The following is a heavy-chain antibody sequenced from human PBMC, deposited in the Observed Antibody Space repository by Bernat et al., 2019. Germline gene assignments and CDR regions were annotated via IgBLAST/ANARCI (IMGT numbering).Heavy chain of an antibody. J-gene: IGHJ6*02. CDR3: AREGMMYGIGYGLDV. V-gene: IGHV3-7*03. CDR2: IKEDGSEI. CDR1: GFTFSAYW. Sequence: EVQLVESGGGLVQPGGSLRLSCAASGFTFSAYWMSWVRQAPGMGLEWVANIKEDGSEIYYVDSAKGRFTISRDNAENSLHLQMNSLRAEDTAIYYCAREGMMYGIGYGLDVWGQGTTVTVSS. D-gene: IGHD2-8*01.